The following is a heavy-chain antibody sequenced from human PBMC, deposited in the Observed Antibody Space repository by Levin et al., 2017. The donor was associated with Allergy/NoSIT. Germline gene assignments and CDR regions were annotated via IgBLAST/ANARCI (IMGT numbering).Heavy chain of an antibody. CDR1: GFTFSNAW. CDR2: VKSNTDGGTT. Sequence: PGGSLRLSCAASGFTFSNAWMNWVRQAPGKGLEWVGRVKSNTDGGTTDYPAPVKGRFTISRDDSKNTLYLQMNSLKTEDTAVYYCTTDQRPHRDSGGWYGAFDSWGQGTLVTVSS. V-gene: IGHV3-15*01. J-gene: IGHJ4*02. CDR3: TTDQRPHRDSGGWYGAFDS. D-gene: IGHD6-19*01.